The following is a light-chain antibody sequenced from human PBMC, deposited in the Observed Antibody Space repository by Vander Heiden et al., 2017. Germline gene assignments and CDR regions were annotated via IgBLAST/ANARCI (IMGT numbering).Light chain of an antibody. CDR2: GAS. CDR1: QRVSSNY. V-gene: IGKV3-20*01. CDR3: QQYGDSPPWT. J-gene: IGKJ1*01. Sequence: EIVLTQSPGTLSLSPGERATLSCRASQRVSSNYLAWFQQKPGQAPRLLIYGASSRATGTPDRFSGSGSGTDFTLTVGRLEPEDSAVYYCQQYGDSPPWTFGQGTKVEIK.